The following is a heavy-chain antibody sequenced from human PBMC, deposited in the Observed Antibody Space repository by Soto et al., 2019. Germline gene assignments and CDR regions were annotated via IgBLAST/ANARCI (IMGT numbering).Heavy chain of an antibody. CDR2: STNRASRYNT. D-gene: IGHD1-26*01. J-gene: IGHJ1*01. V-gene: IGHV3-72*01. Sequence: GSLRLSCTVSGFTFSDQFMDWVRQPPGKGLEWIGGSTNRASRYNTIYAASVEGRFSVSRDESTNSLYLQMRNLKTEDSAVYFCAGGATDRARFEHWGQGTVVTVSS. CDR3: AGGATDRARFEH. CDR1: GFTFSDQF.